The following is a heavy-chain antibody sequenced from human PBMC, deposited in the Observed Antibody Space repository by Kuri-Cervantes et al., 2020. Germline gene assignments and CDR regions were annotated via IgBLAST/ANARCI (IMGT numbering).Heavy chain of an antibody. V-gene: IGHV4-59*01. CDR3: AIQYSAISGWFDP. CDR2: IYYSGST. J-gene: IGHJ5*02. Sequence: GSLRLSCTVSGGSISSYCWSWIRQPPGKGLEWIGYIYYSGSTNYNPSLKSRVTISVDTSKNQFSLKLSSVTAADTAVYYCAIQYSAISGWFDPWGQGTLVTVSS. CDR1: GGSISSYC. D-gene: IGHD2-21*02.